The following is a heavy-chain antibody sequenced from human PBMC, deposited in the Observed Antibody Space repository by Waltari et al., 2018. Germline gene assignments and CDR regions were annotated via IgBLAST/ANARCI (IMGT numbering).Heavy chain of an antibody. D-gene: IGHD6-13*01. CDR2: LEPEEGET. CDR1: GYTLTELS. V-gene: IGHV1-24*01. CDR3: ATSVGIAAALQEYYFDY. Sequence: QVQLVQSGAEVKKPGASVKVSCKVSGYTLTELSMHWVRQAPGKGLGWMGGLEPEEGETIYAQKVQGRVTMTEDTSTDTAYRELSSLRSEDTAVYYCATSVGIAAALQEYYFDYWGQGTLVTVSS. J-gene: IGHJ4*02.